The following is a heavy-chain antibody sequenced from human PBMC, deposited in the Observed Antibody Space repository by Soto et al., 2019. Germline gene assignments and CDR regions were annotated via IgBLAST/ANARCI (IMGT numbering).Heavy chain of an antibody. CDR1: GYTFTSYA. CDR3: AGQVWFGESIGFRWYYGMDV. Sequence: ASVKVSCKASGYTFTSYAMHWVRQAPGQRLEWMGWINAGNGNTKYSQKFQGRVTITRDTSASTAYMELSSLRSEDTAVYYCAGQVWFGESIGFRWYYGMDVWGQGTTVTVSS. J-gene: IGHJ6*02. CDR2: INAGNGNT. D-gene: IGHD3-10*01. V-gene: IGHV1-3*01.